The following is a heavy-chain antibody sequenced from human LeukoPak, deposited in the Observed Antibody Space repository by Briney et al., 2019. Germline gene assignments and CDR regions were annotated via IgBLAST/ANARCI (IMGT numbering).Heavy chain of an antibody. D-gene: IGHD4-23*01. V-gene: IGHV3-66*01. J-gene: IGHJ4*02. CDR3: ARGGGRGPYGGNADY. CDR2: IYSGGAT. CDR1: GFTVSSNY. Sequence: GGSLRLSCAASGFTVSSNYMSWVRQAPGKGLEWVSIIYSGGATFYAESVKDRFTISRDNSKNTLYLQMNSLRAEDTAVYYCARGGGRGPYGGNADYWGQGTLVTVSS.